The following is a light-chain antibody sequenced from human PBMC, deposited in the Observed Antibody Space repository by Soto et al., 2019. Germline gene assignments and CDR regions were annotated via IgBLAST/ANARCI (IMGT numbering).Light chain of an antibody. J-gene: IGLJ1*01. CDR2: DVS. V-gene: IGLV2-14*01. CDR1: SSDVGGYNY. Sequence: QSALTQPASVSGSPGQSITISCTGTSSDVGGYNYVSWYQQHPGKATKLMIFDVSNRPSGVYNRFSGAKSGNTASLTISGLQAEDEADYYCSSYTSSSTLYVFGTGTKLTVL. CDR3: SSYTSSSTLYV.